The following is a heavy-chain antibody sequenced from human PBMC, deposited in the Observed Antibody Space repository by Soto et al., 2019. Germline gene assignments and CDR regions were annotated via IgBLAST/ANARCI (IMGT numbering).Heavy chain of an antibody. V-gene: IGHV3-53*01. J-gene: IGHJ6*02. Sequence: EVRLVESGGGLVQPGGSLRLSCAVSGVSVSSHYMNWVRQAAGKGLEWVSVLYSGGSPFYADSVKGRFTISRDNSKNTLYLQMNSLRVEDPAVYYCARGGIAAAGDHSGMDVWGQGTAVTVSS. D-gene: IGHD6-13*01. CDR1: GVSVSSHY. CDR2: LYSGGSP. CDR3: ARGGIAAAGDHSGMDV.